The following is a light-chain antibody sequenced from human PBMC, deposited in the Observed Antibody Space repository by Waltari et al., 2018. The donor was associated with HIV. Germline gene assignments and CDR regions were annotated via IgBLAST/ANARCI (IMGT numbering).Light chain of an antibody. CDR3: TSYTSISTLV. J-gene: IGLJ1*01. V-gene: IGLV2-14*01. CDR1: SRDIGAYNY. Sequence: QSALTQPASVSGSPGQSLPISCTGTSRDIGAYNYFTWYQHHPGKVPKLLIYAVTNRPSGVSHRFSGSKSGNTASLTISGLQAEDEADFYCTSYTSISTLVFGTGTKVTVL. CDR2: AVT.